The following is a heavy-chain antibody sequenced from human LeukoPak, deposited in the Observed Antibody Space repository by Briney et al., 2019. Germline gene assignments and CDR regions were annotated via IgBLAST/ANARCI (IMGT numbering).Heavy chain of an antibody. J-gene: IGHJ5*02. CDR1: GYTLTELS. CDR3: ATGRYYYGSGSYYGVNWFDP. CDR2: FDPEDGET. D-gene: IGHD3-10*01. V-gene: IGHV1-24*01. Sequence: RASVKVSCKVSGYTLTELSMHWVRQAPGKGLEWMGGFDPEDGETIYAQKFQGRVTMTEDTSTDTAHMELSSLRSEDTAVYYCATGRYYYGSGSYYGVNWFDPWGQGTLVTVSS.